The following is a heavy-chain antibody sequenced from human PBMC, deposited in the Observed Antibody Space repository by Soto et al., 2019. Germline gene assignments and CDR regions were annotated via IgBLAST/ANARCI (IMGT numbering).Heavy chain of an antibody. CDR2: IYPTDSDT. D-gene: IGHD3-10*01. V-gene: IGHV5-51*01. CDR3: ARLSGSFPKSPMDV. CDR1: GYTFSTYW. J-gene: IGHJ6*02. Sequence: GESLKISCKCSGYTFSTYWIGWVRQMPGKGLEWMGIIYPTDSDTRCSPSSQGQVTISVDKSISTAYLQWSSLKASDTAMYYCARLSGSFPKSPMDVWGQGTTVTVSS.